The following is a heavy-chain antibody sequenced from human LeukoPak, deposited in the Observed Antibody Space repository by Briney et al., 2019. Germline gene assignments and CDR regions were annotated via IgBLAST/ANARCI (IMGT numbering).Heavy chain of an antibody. CDR2: ISAYNGNT. Sequence: ASVKVSCKASRYTFTSYGVSWVRQAPGHGLEWMGWISAYNGNTNYAQKLQGRVTMTTDTSTSTAYMELRRLRSDDTAVYYCAMNYDILSGSMEGDAFDIWGQGTMVTVSS. CDR3: AMNYDILSGSMEGDAFDI. D-gene: IGHD3-9*01. CDR1: RYTFTSYG. V-gene: IGHV1-18*04. J-gene: IGHJ3*02.